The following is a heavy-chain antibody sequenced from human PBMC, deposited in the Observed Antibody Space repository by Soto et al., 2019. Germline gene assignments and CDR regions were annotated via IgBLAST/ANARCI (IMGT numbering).Heavy chain of an antibody. Sequence: ASVKVSCKPSGYTFTGYYMHWVRQAPGQGLEWMGWINPNSGGTNYAQKFQGWVTMTRDTSISTAYMELSRLRSDDTAVYYCARDRKAYSSSWGYYYYYGMDVWGQGTTVTVSS. CDR1: GYTFTGYY. CDR2: INPNSGGT. J-gene: IGHJ6*02. V-gene: IGHV1-2*04. CDR3: ARDRKAYSSSWGYYYYYGMDV. D-gene: IGHD6-13*01.